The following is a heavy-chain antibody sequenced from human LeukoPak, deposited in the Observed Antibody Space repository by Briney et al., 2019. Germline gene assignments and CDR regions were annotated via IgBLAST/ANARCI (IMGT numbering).Heavy chain of an antibody. CDR3: ATFEYSSSSTFDY. D-gene: IGHD6-6*01. V-gene: IGHV1-24*01. CDR2: FDPEDGET. J-gene: IGHJ4*02. Sequence: ASVSVSCKVSGYTLSELSMHWVRQAPGKGLEWMGGFDPEDGETIYAQKFQGRVTMTEDTSTDTAYMELSSLRSEDTAVYYCATFEYSSSSTFDYWGQGTLVTVSS. CDR1: GYTLSELS.